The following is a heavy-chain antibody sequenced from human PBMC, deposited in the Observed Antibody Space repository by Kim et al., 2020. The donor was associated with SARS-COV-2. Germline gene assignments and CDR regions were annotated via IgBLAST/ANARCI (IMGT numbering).Heavy chain of an antibody. CDR3: AKDKDPYYYYGMDV. CDR2: ISWNSGSI. CDR1: GFTFDDYA. V-gene: IGHV3-9*01. Sequence: LSLTCAASGFTFDDYAMHWVRQAPGKGLEWVPGISWNSGSIGYADSVKGRFTISRDNAKNSLYLQMNSLRAEDTALYYCAKDKDPYYYYGMDVGGQGATVTVSS. J-gene: IGHJ6*02.